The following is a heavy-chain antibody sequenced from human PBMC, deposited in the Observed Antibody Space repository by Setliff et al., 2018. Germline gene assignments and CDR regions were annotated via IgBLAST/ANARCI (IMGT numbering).Heavy chain of an antibody. V-gene: IGHV3-11*04. CDR2: ITNSGGTI. CDR1: GFSFREYY. J-gene: IGHJ4*02. CDR3: AKFVGYTYGYDY. Sequence: GGSLRLSCEASGFSFREYYMSWIRQAPGKGLEWVSYITNSGGTIYYADSVKGRFTISRDNAKNSLFLQMNSLRAEDTALYYCAKFVGYTYGYDYWGRGTLVTVSS. D-gene: IGHD5-18*01.